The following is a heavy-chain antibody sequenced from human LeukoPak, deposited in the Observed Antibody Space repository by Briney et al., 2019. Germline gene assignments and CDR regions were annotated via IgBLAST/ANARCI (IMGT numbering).Heavy chain of an antibody. D-gene: IGHD6-13*01. Sequence: GGSLRLSCAASGFTFSSYAMSWVRQAPGKGLEWVSAISGSGGSTYYADSVKGRFTISRYNSKNTLYLQMNSLRAEDTAVYYCAKGSGYSSSPLESWGQGTLVTVSS. V-gene: IGHV3-23*01. CDR1: GFTFSSYA. J-gene: IGHJ4*02. CDR2: ISGSGGST. CDR3: AKGSGYSSSPLES.